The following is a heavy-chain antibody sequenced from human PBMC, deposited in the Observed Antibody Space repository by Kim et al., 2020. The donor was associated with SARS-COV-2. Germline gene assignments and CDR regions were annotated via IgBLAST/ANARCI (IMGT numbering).Heavy chain of an antibody. D-gene: IGHD6-13*01. J-gene: IGHJ4*02. Sequence: YYAGSGKGRFTISRDNSKNTLYLQMNSLRAEDTAVYYCAKDLGSSSAFDYWGQGTLVTVSS. V-gene: IGHV3-23*01. CDR3: AKDLGSSSAFDY.